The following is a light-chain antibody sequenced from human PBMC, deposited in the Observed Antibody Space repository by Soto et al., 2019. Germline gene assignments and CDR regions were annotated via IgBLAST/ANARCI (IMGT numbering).Light chain of an antibody. Sequence: DIVMTQPPASLAVSLGDGAATHCRSSKSGLYSSNNENYLAWYQQKAGQPPKLLIYWASTRESGVPDRFSGSGSGTDFTLSISSLQAEDVAVYYCQQYYSTPLNFGGGTKGDIK. CDR3: QQYYSTPLN. CDR1: KSGLYSSNNENY. V-gene: IGKV4-1*01. J-gene: IGKJ4*01. CDR2: WAS.